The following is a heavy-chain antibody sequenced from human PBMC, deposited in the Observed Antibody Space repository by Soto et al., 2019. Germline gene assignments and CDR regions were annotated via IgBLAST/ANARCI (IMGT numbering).Heavy chain of an antibody. Sequence: QVQLQQWGAGLLKPSETLSLTCAVYGGSFSGYYWSWIRQPPGTGLEWIGEINHSGSTNYNPSLKSRVTISVDTSKNQFSLKLSSVTAADTAVYYCARGVYYDGSGSYRGNWFDPWGQGTLVTGSS. CDR2: INHSGST. CDR1: GGSFSGYY. CDR3: ARGVYYDGSGSYRGNWFDP. D-gene: IGHD3-10*01. J-gene: IGHJ5*02. V-gene: IGHV4-34*01.